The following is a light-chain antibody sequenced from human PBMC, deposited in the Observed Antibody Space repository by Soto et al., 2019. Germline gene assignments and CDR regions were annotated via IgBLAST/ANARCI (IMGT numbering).Light chain of an antibody. Sequence: QSFLTQPPSVSEAPGQRVTISCTGSSSNIGADYDVHWYQQRPGTAPKLLIFGNNNRPSGVPDRFSGSKSGTSASLAITGLQAEDEGDYYCQSYDSTLSARYVFGTGTKVTVL. V-gene: IGLV1-40*01. CDR2: GNN. CDR3: QSYDSTLSARYV. J-gene: IGLJ1*01. CDR1: SSNIGADYD.